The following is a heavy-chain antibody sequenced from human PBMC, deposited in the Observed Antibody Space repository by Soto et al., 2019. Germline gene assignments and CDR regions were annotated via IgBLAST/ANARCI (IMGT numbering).Heavy chain of an antibody. V-gene: IGHV4-59*01. CDR3: ARRDAPYYDSSGYYYEQYYFDY. Sequence: QVQLQESGPGLVKPSETLSLTCTVSGGSISSYYWSWIRQPPGKGLEWIGYIYYSGSTNYNPSLKSRVTISVDTSKNQFSLKLSSVTAADTAVYYCARRDAPYYDSSGYYYEQYYFDYWGQGTLVTVSS. D-gene: IGHD3-22*01. CDR1: GGSISSYY. CDR2: IYYSGST. J-gene: IGHJ4*02.